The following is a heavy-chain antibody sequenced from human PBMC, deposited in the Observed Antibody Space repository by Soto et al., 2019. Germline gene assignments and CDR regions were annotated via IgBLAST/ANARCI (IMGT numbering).Heavy chain of an antibody. CDR1: GGSICSYY. Sequence: PSETLSLTCTVSGGSICSYYGHWIRQPPGKGLEWIGYIYYIGSTYYNPSLKSRVTISVDTSKNQFSLKLSSVTAADTAVYYCARAPMITFGGVIVIRYFDYWGQGTLVTVSS. CDR3: ARAPMITFGGVIVIRYFDY. J-gene: IGHJ4*02. V-gene: IGHV4-59*12. D-gene: IGHD3-16*02. CDR2: IYYIGST.